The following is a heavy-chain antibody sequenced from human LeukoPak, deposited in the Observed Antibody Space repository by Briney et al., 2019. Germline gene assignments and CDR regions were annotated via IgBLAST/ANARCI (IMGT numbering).Heavy chain of an antibody. J-gene: IGHJ4*02. V-gene: IGHV3-7*03. CDR1: GFTFTNYW. CDR2: IKQDGSMK. CDR3: ARIGYSSSSLDF. D-gene: IGHD6-6*01. Sequence: GGSLRLSCAASGFTFTNYWMTWVRQAPGKGLQWVANIKQDGSMKYYVDSVKGRFIISRDNAKNSLYLQMNSLRAEDTAVYNCARIGYSSSSLDFWGRGTLVTVSS.